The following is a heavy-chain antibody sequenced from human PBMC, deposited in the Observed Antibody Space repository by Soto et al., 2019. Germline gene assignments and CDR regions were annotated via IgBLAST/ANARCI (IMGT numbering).Heavy chain of an antibody. CDR2: ISYDGSNK. J-gene: IGHJ4*02. Sequence: QVQLVESGGGVVQPGRSLRLSCAASGFTFSSYGMHWVRQAPGKGLEWVAVISYDGSNKYYADSVKGRFTISRDNSKNTLYLQMNSLRAEDTAVYYCAKDWAMVRGVGGHHWGQGTLVTVSS. CDR1: GFTFSSYG. V-gene: IGHV3-30*18. D-gene: IGHD3-10*01. CDR3: AKDWAMVRGVGGHH.